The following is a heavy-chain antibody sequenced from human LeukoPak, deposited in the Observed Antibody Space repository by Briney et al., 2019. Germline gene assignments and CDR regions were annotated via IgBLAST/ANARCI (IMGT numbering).Heavy chain of an antibody. CDR2: INHSGST. D-gene: IGHD2-2*01. J-gene: IGHJ5*02. CDR3: ARGTRNGDIVVVPAARYWFDP. V-gene: IGHV4-34*01. CDR1: GGSFSGYY. Sequence: SETLSLTCAVYGGSFSGYYWSWIRQPLGKGLEWIGEINHSGSTNYNPSLKSRVTISVDTSKNQFSLKLSSVTAADTAVYYCARGTRNGDIVVVPAARYWFDPWGQGTLVTVSS.